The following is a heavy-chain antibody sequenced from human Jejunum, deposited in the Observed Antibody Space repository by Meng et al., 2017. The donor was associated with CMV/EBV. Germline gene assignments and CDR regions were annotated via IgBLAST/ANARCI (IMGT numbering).Heavy chain of an antibody. Sequence: VSGGSISNYYWSWIRPSPGKGLEWIGYIHSSGPTSYNPSLKRRVSMSLDTSKNRFSLKLTSVTAADTAVYYCARDRGYSHGYELAYWGQGTLVTVSS. CDR3: ARDRGYSHGYELAY. CDR1: GGSISNYY. V-gene: IGHV4-59*01. D-gene: IGHD5-12*01. CDR2: IHSSGPT. J-gene: IGHJ4*02.